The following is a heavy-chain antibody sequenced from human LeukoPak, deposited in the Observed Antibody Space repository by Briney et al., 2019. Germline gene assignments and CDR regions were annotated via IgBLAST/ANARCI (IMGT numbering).Heavy chain of an antibody. CDR3: ARRGIVGATSSGMDV. V-gene: IGHV4-34*01. Sequence: PETLCLTCAVYGGSFSGYYWNWIRQPPGKGLEWIGEINQSGSTNYNPSLKSRVTISVDTSKNQFSLKLSSVTAADTAVYYCARRGIVGATSSGMDVWGQGTTDSVSS. J-gene: IGHJ6*02. CDR1: GGSFSGYY. D-gene: IGHD1-26*01. CDR2: INQSGST.